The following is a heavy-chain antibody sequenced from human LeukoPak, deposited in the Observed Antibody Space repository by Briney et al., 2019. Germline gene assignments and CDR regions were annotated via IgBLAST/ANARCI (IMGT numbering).Heavy chain of an antibody. D-gene: IGHD3-10*02. Sequence: GGSLRLSCAASGFTFSSYSMNWVRQAPGKGLEWVSDISGSGIRKNDADSVKGRFTISRDNAKNSLYLQMNSLRAEDTAVYYCAELGITMIGGVWGKGTTVTISS. CDR1: GFTFSSYS. CDR2: ISGSGIRK. J-gene: IGHJ6*04. V-gene: IGHV3-48*04. CDR3: AELGITMIGGV.